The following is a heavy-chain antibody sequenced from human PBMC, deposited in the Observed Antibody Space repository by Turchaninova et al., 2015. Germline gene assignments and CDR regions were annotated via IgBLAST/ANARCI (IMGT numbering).Heavy chain of an antibody. D-gene: IGHD2-15*01. Sequence: QVQLVQSGAEVKRPGASVKVSCEAFGYTFTREAVHWVRQAPGQRLEWMGWIDAGNGDTKYSQRLQGRVTITRDTSASTAYMELSSLRGEDTAVYYCARDSGGGDPYNWFDPWGQGTRVTVSS. V-gene: IGHV1-3*01. CDR1: GYTFTREA. J-gene: IGHJ5*02. CDR2: IDAGNGDT. CDR3: ARDSGGGDPYNWFDP.